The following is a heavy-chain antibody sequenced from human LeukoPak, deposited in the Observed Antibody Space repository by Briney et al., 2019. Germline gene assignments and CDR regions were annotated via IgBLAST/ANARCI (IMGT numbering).Heavy chain of an antibody. Sequence: EPGRSLRLSCAASGFTFSSYGMPWVRQAPGKGLEWVAVIWYDGSNKYYADSVKGRFTISRDNSKNTLYLQMNSLRAEDTAVYYCAKAPGGSSWYGAEYFQHWGQGTLVTVSS. J-gene: IGHJ1*01. V-gene: IGHV3-33*06. D-gene: IGHD6-13*01. CDR2: IWYDGSNK. CDR3: AKAPGGSSWYGAEYFQH. CDR1: GFTFSSYG.